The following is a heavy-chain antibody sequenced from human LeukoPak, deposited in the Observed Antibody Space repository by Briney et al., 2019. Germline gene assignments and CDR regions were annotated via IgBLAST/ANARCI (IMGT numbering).Heavy chain of an antibody. V-gene: IGHV3-7*03. CDR1: GFTFRNYV. CDR3: ARDRAYSAFDY. D-gene: IGHD1-26*01. J-gene: IGHJ4*02. CDR2: INPDGSEK. Sequence: GGSLRLSCAASGFTFRNYVIHWVRQAPGRGLERVAIINPDGSEKYYLESLKGRITISRDNAENSVHLQMNSLKAEDTAIYYCARDRAYSAFDYWGQGTLVTVSS.